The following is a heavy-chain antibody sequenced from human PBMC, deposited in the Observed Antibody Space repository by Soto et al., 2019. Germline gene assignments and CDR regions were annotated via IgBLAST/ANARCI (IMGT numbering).Heavy chain of an antibody. Sequence: ASVKVSCKASGYTFTSYYMHWVLQAPGQGLEWMGIINPSGGSTSYAQKFQGRVTMTRDTSTSTVYMELSSLRSEDTAVYYCAINYGGNSLVVAREDYFDYWGQGTLVTVPS. CDR1: GYTFTSYY. D-gene: IGHD2-8*02. CDR2: INPSGGST. CDR3: AINYGGNSLVVAREDYFDY. V-gene: IGHV1-46*03. J-gene: IGHJ4*02.